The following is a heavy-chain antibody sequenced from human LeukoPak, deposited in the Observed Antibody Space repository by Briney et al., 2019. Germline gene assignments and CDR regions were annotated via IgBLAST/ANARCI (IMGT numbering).Heavy chain of an antibody. CDR1: GFTFSSYS. D-gene: IGHD2-15*01. CDR2: ISSSSSTI. CDR3: ARDLRSGSYHYYMDV. Sequence: PGGSLRLSCAASGFTFSSYSMNWVRQAPEKGLEWVSYISSSSSTIYYADSVKGRFTISRDNAKNSLYLQMNSLRAEDTAVYYCARDLRSGSYHYYMDVWGKGTTVTVSS. V-gene: IGHV3-48*04. J-gene: IGHJ6*03.